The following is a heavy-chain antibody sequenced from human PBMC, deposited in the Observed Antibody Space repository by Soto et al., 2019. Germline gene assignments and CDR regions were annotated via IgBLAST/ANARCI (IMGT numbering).Heavy chain of an antibody. D-gene: IGHD6-19*01. CDR3: ARGLYSSAWYNWFDP. CDR1: GGSFSGYY. V-gene: IGHV4-34*01. J-gene: IGHJ5*02. CDR2: INHSGST. Sequence: QVQLQQWGAGLLKPSETLSLTCTVYGGSFSGYYWSWIRQPPGKGLEWIGEINHSGSTNYNPSLKSRVTVPVDTSKNQFSLRLNSMTAADTAVYYCARGLYSSAWYNWFDPWGQGTLVTVSS.